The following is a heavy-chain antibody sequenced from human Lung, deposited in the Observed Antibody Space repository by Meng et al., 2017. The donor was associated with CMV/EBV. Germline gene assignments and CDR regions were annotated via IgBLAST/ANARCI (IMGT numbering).Heavy chain of an antibody. CDR2: IKSKSDGETT. CDR3: TTGGGSSWK. Sequence: ESXKISCAASGFRFSHAWMNWGRQAPGKGLEWHGHIKSKSDGETTDYATPVKGRFTISRDDSKNTLYLQMNSLKTEDTTVYYCTTGGGSSWKWGQGTLVTVSS. V-gene: IGHV3-15*01. J-gene: IGHJ4*02. CDR1: GFRFSHAW. D-gene: IGHD6-13*01.